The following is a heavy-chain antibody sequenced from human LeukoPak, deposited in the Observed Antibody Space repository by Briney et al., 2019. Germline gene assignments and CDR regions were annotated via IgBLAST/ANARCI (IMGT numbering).Heavy chain of an antibody. V-gene: IGHV5-51*01. Sequence: GESLKISCKASGFSFTTHWIGWVRQMPGKGLEWMGSIYPGDSDTRYSPSFKGQVTMSTDKSISTAYLQWSNLRASDTAMYFCARRLYSGDSMTAFDYWGQGTLVTVSS. D-gene: IGHD1-26*01. CDR3: ARRLYSGDSMTAFDY. CDR2: IYPGDSDT. J-gene: IGHJ4*02. CDR1: GFSFTTHW.